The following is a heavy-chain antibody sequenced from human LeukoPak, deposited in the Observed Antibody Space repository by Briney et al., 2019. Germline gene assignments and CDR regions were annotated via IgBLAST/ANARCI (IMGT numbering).Heavy chain of an antibody. V-gene: IGHV4-61*02. CDR1: GGSISSGTYY. CDR2: IHTSGTT. Sequence: SETLSLTCTVSGGSISSGTYYWSWIRQPAGKGLEWIGRIHTSGTTNYNPSLKSRVTISVDTSKNQFSMRLSSVTAADMAVYYCARTSSGKADYWGQGTLVTVSS. D-gene: IGHD1-26*01. J-gene: IGHJ4*02. CDR3: ARTSSGKADY.